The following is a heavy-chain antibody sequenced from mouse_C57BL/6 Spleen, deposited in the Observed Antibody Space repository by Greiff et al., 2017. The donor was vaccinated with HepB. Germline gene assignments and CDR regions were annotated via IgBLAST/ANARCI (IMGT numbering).Heavy chain of an antibody. CDR2: IDPSDSYT. D-gene: IGHD1-1*01. CDR3: ARSKGTTRSHAMDY. J-gene: IGHJ4*01. CDR1: GYTFTSYW. Sequence: VQLQQPGAELVKPGASVKLSCKASGYTFTSYWMQWVKQRPGQGLEWIGEIDPSDSYTNYNQKFKGKATLTVDTSSSTAYMQLSSLTSEDSAVYYCARSKGTTRSHAMDYWGQGTSVTVSS. V-gene: IGHV1-50*01.